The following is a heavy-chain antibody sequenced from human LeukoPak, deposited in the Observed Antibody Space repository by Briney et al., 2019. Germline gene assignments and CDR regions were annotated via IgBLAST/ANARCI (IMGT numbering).Heavy chain of an antibody. CDR3: ASEYCSGGNCYFDY. D-gene: IGHD2-15*01. V-gene: IGHV5-51*01. CDR2: IFPGDSDS. Sequence: GESLKISCKSSEYSFATYWIGWVRPMPGQGLEWMGIIFPGDSDSRYSPSFQGQVTISADKSISTAYLQWSSLKASDTAIYYCASEYCSGGNCYFDYWGQGTLVTVSS. J-gene: IGHJ4*02. CDR1: EYSFATYW.